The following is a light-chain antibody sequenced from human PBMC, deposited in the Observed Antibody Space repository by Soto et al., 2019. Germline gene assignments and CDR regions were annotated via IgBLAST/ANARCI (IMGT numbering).Light chain of an antibody. CDR3: GTWDSSLSAGWV. Sequence: SSSNIGNNYVSWYQQLPGTAPKLLIYENNKRPSGIPDRFSGSKSGTSATLGITGLQTGDEADYYCGTWDSSLSAGWVFGTVTKVTVL. CDR2: ENN. CDR1: SSNIGNNY. J-gene: IGLJ1*01. V-gene: IGLV1-51*02.